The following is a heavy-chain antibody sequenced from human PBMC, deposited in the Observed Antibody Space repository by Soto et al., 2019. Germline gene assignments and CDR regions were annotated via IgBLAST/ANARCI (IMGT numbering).Heavy chain of an antibody. Sequence: QVQLVESGGGVVQPGRSLRLSCEAPGFTFSSYGMHWVRQAPGKGLEWVAVIWFDGTKEYYADSVTGRFTISRDNYKNTLYLQMNRLRAEDTSLSYCARDTYYDGNDCYHYFDYWGQGALVTVSS. J-gene: IGHJ4*02. CDR1: GFTFSSYG. V-gene: IGHV3-33*01. D-gene: IGHD3-22*01. CDR3: ARDTYYDGNDCYHYFDY. CDR2: IWFDGTKE.